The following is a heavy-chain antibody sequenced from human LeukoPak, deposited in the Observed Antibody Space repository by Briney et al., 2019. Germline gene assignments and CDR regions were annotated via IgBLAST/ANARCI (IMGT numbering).Heavy chain of an antibody. D-gene: IGHD3-3*01. V-gene: IGHV4-38-2*01. CDR1: GYSISSGYY. J-gene: IGHJ4*02. CDR2: IYHSGST. CDR3: ARVPIFGVVPLFDY. Sequence: SETLSLTCAVSGYSISSGYYWGWIRQPPGKGLEWIGSIYHSGSTYYNPSLKSRVTISVDTSKNQFSLKLSSVTAADTAVYYCARVPIFGVVPLFDYWGQGTLVTVSS.